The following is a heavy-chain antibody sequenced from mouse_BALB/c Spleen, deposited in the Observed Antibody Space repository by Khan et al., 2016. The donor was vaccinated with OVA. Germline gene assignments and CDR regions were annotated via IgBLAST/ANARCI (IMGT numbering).Heavy chain of an antibody. J-gene: IGHJ3*01. CDR1: GFNIKDTY. D-gene: IGHD4-1*01. Sequence: EVQLQESGAELVKPGASVKLSCTASGFNIKDTYMHWVKQRPEQGLEWIGRIDPANGNTKYDPKFQGKATITADTSSNTAYLQFSSLTSEDTAVYYCARDDWDVFAYWGQGTLVTVSA. V-gene: IGHV14-3*02. CDR3: ARDDWDVFAY. CDR2: IDPANGNT.